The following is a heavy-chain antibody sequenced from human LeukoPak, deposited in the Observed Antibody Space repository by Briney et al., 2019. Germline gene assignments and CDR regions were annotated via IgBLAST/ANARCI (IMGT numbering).Heavy chain of an antibody. CDR3: ARDSRGYYYDSRGREGSY. V-gene: IGHV4-59*12. CDR1: GGSISSYY. D-gene: IGHD3-22*01. Sequence: SEALSLTCAVSGGSISSYYWTWIRQPPGKGLEWIGSIYTYDSGSTNYSPSLKSGVTISVDTSKNQFSLKLSSVTAADTAVYYCARDSRGYYYDSRGREGSYWGQGTLVTVSS. J-gene: IGHJ4*02. CDR2: IYTYDSGST.